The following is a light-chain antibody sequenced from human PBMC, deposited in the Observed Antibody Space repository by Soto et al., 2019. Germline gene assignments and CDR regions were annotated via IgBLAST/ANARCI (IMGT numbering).Light chain of an antibody. J-gene: IGKJ4*01. CDR2: GSS. Sequence: DIQMTQSPSTLSASVGDRATITVRASQTISDYLHWYQQKQGKAPTILIYGSSSLQAGVPPRFSGSGSGTEFTLTISSLQPEDFGTYYCQQTYDYLVSFGGGTKVDIK. V-gene: IGKV1-39*01. CDR3: QQTYDYLVS. CDR1: QTISDY.